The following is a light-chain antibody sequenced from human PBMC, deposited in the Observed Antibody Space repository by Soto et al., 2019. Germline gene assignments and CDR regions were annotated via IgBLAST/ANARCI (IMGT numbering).Light chain of an antibody. CDR3: SSSTGSSNFVV. V-gene: IGLV2-8*01. CDR1: SSDIGGYNS. J-gene: IGLJ2*01. Sequence: SALTQPPSASGSPGQSVTISCTGTSSDIGGYNSVSWYQQHPGTAPKLMIYEVNKRPSGVPDRFSGSKSGNTASLTVSGLQAEDEADYYCSSSTGSSNFVVFGGGTKLTVL. CDR2: EVN.